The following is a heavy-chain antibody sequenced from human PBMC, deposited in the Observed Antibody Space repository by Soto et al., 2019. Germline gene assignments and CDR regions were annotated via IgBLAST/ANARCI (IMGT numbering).Heavy chain of an antibody. CDR1: VASIGNSGRH. CDR2: IYYTGST. V-gene: IGHV4-61*08. D-gene: IGHD3-16*01. CDR3: RTRFYTSGVLFDY. Sequence: TSVPQPLPYTVWVASIGNSGRHCSWNRQLAGKGLEWIGYIYYTGSTNYNPSLKSRVIISVDTSKNQFSLKLTSVTAADTAVYYCRTRFYTSGVLFDYWGQGAPVTVSS. J-gene: IGHJ4*02.